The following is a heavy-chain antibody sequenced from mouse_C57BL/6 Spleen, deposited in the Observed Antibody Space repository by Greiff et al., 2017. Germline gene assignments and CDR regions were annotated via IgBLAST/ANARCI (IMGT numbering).Heavy chain of an antibody. CDR1: GYTFTDYE. V-gene: IGHV1-15*01. CDR3: TSEGYPDAMDY. Sequence: VQGVESGAELVRPGASVTLSCKASGYTFTDYEMHWVKQTPVHGLEWIGAIDPETGGTAYNQKFKGKAILTADKSSSTAYMELRSLTSEDSAVYYCTSEGYPDAMDYWGQGTSVTVSS. CDR2: IDPETGGT. J-gene: IGHJ4*01. D-gene: IGHD5-1-1*01.